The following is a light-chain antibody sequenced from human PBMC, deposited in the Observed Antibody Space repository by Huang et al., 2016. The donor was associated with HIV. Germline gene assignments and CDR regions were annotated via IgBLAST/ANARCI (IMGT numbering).Light chain of an antibody. V-gene: IGKV3-15*01. Sequence: EIVMTQSPATLSVSPGERATLSCRASQRVSRNLAWYQQKPGQAPRLLIYGASTRATGIPARFSGSGSGTEFTLTISSLQSENFAVYYCQQYYNWPWTFGQGTKVEIK. CDR3: QQYYNWPWT. J-gene: IGKJ1*01. CDR1: QRVSRN. CDR2: GAS.